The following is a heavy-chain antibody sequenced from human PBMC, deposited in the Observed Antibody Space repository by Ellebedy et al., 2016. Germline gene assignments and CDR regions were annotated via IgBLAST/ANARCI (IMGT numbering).Heavy chain of an antibody. V-gene: IGHV3-21*01. CDR3: ARDLVTMALRFYYFGMDV. J-gene: IGHJ6*02. CDR2: ISAKGDKR. Sequence: GESLKISXAVSGLPFSTFFMSWVRQAPGRGLEWVATISAKGDKRDLADSVKGRFTISRDNAKNSLYLQMDSLRAEDTAVYYCARDLVTMALRFYYFGMDVWGQGTTVTVSS. CDR1: GLPFSTFF. D-gene: IGHD3-10*01.